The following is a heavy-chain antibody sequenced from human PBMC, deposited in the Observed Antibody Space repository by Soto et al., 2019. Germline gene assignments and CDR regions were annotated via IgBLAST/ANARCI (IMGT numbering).Heavy chain of an antibody. V-gene: IGHV4-31*03. Sequence: TLSLTCTVSGGSISSGGYYWSWIRQHPGKGLEWIGYIYYSGSTYYNPSLKSRVTISVDTSKNQFSLKLSSVTAADTAVYYCARATTVVKGRWFDPWGQGTLVTVSS. CDR1: GGSISSGGYY. CDR3: ARATTVVKGRWFDP. J-gene: IGHJ5*02. CDR2: IYYSGST. D-gene: IGHD4-17*01.